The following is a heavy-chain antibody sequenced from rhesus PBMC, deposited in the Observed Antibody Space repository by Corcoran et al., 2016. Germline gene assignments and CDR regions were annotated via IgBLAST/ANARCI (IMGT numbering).Heavy chain of an antibody. D-gene: IGHD3-22*01. CDR1: GYPLSSNH. V-gene: IGHV4S14*01. J-gene: IGHJ4*01. CDR3: ARSGSYWSDYYGLLFDY. Sequence: QVQLQESGPGLVKPSETLSLTCPVSGYPLSSNHWHWIRQPPGKGLEWIGCIYGSGGSNYLNPSLKSRVTLSVDTSKNQFSLKLSSVTAADTAVYYCARSGSYWSDYYGLLFDYWGQGVLVTVSS. CDR2: IYGSGGSN.